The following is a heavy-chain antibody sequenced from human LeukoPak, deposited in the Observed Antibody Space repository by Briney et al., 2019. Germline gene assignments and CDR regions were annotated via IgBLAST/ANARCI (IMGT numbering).Heavy chain of an antibody. D-gene: IGHD2-2*01. CDR2: ISYDGSNK. V-gene: IGHV3-30*18. CDR1: GFTFSSYG. J-gene: IGHJ4*02. CDR3: AKVYSCQWIGYCISSSLNELDY. Sequence: GGSLRLSCAASGFTFSSYGMHWVRQAPGKGLEWVAVISYDGSNKYYADSVKGRFTISRDNSKNTLYLQMNSLRADDTAVYYCAKVYSCQWIGYCISSSLNELDYWGQGTLVTVSS.